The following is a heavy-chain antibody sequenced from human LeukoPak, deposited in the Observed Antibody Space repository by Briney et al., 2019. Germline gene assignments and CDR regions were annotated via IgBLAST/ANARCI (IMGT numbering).Heavy chain of an antibody. V-gene: IGHV4-59*08. J-gene: IGHJ3*02. CDR1: GGSISSYY. Sequence: SETLSLTCTVSGGSISSYYWSWIRQTPGKGLEWIGYIYYSGSTNYNPSLKSRVTISVDTSKNQFSLKLSSVTAADTAVYYCARASTPFFSFDIWGQGTMVTVSS. D-gene: IGHD2-2*01. CDR3: ARASTPFFSFDI. CDR2: IYYSGST.